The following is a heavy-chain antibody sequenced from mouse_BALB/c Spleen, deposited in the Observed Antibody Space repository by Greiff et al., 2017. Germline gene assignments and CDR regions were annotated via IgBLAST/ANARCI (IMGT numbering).Heavy chain of an antibody. CDR2: IWSDGST. CDR3: ARDYRYDGYFDV. V-gene: IGHV2-6-2*01. Sequence: QVQLKESGPDLVAPSQSLSITCTVSGFSLTSYGVHWVRQPPGKGLEWLVVIWSDGSTTYNSALKSRLSISKDNSKSQVFLKMNSLQTDDTAMYYCARDYRYDGYFDVWGAGTTVTVSS. D-gene: IGHD2-14*01. CDR1: GFSLTSYG. J-gene: IGHJ1*01.